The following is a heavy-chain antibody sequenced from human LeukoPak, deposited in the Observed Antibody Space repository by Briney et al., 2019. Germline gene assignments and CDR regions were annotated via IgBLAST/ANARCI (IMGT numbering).Heavy chain of an antibody. Sequence: ASVKVSCKASGYTFSSYHMHWVRQAPGQGLEWMGIINPSGGSTSFAHKFQGRVTMTRDTSTTTVYMDLSSLRSEDTAVYYCARGLRSPRDAFDIWGQGTMVTVSS. V-gene: IGHV1-46*01. D-gene: IGHD5/OR15-5a*01. J-gene: IGHJ3*02. CDR2: INPSGGST. CDR1: GYTFSSYH. CDR3: ARGLRSPRDAFDI.